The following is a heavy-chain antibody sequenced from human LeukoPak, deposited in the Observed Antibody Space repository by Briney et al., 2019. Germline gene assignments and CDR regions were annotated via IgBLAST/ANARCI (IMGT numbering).Heavy chain of an antibody. D-gene: IGHD3-22*01. J-gene: IGHJ4*02. Sequence: SETLSLTCTVSGVSISSYYWSWIRQPPGKGLEWIGYIYYSGSTNYNPSLKSRVTISVDTSKNQFSLKLTSVTAADTAVYYCARVRYYYDSSGYYYALFDYWGQGTLVTVSS. CDR3: ARVRYYYDSSGYYYALFDY. V-gene: IGHV4-59*08. CDR2: IYYSGST. CDR1: GVSISSYY.